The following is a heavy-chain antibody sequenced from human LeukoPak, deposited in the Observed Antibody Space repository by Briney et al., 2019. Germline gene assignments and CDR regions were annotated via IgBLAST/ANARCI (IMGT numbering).Heavy chain of an antibody. V-gene: IGHV4-61*02. CDR2: IYTSGST. CDR1: AGSISSGSYY. Sequence: SETLSLTCTVSAGSISSGSYYWGWIRQPAGKGLEWIGRIYTSGSTNYNPSLKSRVTISVDTSKNQFSLDLSSVTAPETAVDYCAIDLDDWYFDLWARDTLVTVSS. J-gene: IGHJ2*01. CDR3: AIDLDDWYFDL. D-gene: IGHD3-3*01.